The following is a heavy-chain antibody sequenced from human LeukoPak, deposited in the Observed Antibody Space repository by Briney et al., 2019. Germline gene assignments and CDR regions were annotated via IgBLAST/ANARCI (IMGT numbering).Heavy chain of an antibody. CDR2: IFVGSGNT. Sequence: TSVNVSCKASGFTVTRSAMQWVRQARGPRHEWIGWIFVGSGNTNYAQKVQERVTMSRDMSTSTAYMELSSLRSEDSAGYSWAALVYYYDRSGYYVDYWGQGTLVTVST. J-gene: IGHJ4*02. V-gene: IGHV1-58*02. CDR1: GFTVTRSA. D-gene: IGHD3-22*01. CDR3: AALVYYYDRSGYYVDY.